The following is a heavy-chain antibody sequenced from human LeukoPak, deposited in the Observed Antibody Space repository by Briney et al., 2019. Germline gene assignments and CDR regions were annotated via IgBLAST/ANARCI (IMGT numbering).Heavy chain of an antibody. CDR1: GFTFSSYG. D-gene: IGHD3-9*01. V-gene: IGHV3-30*18. CDR2: ISYDGSNK. Sequence: PGGSPRLSCAASGFTFSSYGMHWVRQAPGKGLEWVAVISYDGSNKCYADSVKGRFTISRDNSKNTLYLQMNSLRAEDTAVYYCAKDSRPQLRYFDWQTDYWGQGTLVTVSS. CDR3: AKDSRPQLRYFDWQTDY. J-gene: IGHJ4*02.